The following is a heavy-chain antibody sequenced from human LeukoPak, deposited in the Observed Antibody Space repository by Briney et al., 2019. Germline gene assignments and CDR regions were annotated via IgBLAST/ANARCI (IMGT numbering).Heavy chain of an antibody. CDR3: ARALPPTIPFDY. V-gene: IGHV4-39*07. CDR1: GSSISSSSYY. Sequence: PSETLSLTCTVSGSSISSSSYYWGWIRQPPGKGLEWIGSIYYSGSTYYNPSLKSRVTISVDTSKNQFSLKLSSVTAADTAVYYCARALPPTIPFDYWGQGTLVTVSS. D-gene: IGHD5-24*01. CDR2: IYYSGST. J-gene: IGHJ4*02.